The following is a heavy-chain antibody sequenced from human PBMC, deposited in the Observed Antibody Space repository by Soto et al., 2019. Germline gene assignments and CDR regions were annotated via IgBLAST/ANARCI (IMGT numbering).Heavy chain of an antibody. D-gene: IGHD3-10*01. V-gene: IGHV4-39*01. CDR2: IYYSGST. J-gene: IGHJ4*02. Sequence: SETLSLTCTVSGGSISSSSYYWGWIRQPPGKGLEWIGSIYYSGSTYYNPSLKSRVTISVDTSKNQFSLKLSSVTAADTAVYYCARHTSMVRGVIPTVLDYWGQGTLVTVSS. CDR1: GGSISSSSYY. CDR3: ARHTSMVRGVIPTVLDY.